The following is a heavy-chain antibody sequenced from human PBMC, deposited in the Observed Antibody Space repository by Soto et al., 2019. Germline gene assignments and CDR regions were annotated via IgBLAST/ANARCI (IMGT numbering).Heavy chain of an antibody. CDR1: GYTFTRYG. D-gene: IGHD3-16*01. CDR2: INTYNGNT. V-gene: IGHV1-18*01. J-gene: IGHJ6*02. CDR3: AMVDVYVTPSPQDV. Sequence: QVKLVQSGAEVKNPGASVKVSCKASGYTFTRYGIGWARQAPGQGLEWMGWINTYNGNTNYAQNVQGRVTLTTDTSTCTAYMELRSLRSNDTAIYYCAMVDVYVTPSPQDVWGQGTTVIVSS.